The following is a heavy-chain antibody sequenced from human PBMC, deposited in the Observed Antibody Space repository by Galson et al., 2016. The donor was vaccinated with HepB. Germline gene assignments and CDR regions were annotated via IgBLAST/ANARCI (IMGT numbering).Heavy chain of an antibody. Sequence: ETLSLTCTVSGGSISSNSYYWGWIRQPPGKGLEWIGSIYYRGSTHYNPSLKSRVTISVDTSKNQFSLKLSFVTAADTAVYFCARQGLVVPGVALLWFGELSPTYFDSWGQGTQVTVSS. CDR2: IYYRGST. CDR1: GGSISSNSYY. CDR3: ARQGLVVPGVALLWFGELSPTYFDS. D-gene: IGHD3-10*01. V-gene: IGHV4-39*01. J-gene: IGHJ4*02.